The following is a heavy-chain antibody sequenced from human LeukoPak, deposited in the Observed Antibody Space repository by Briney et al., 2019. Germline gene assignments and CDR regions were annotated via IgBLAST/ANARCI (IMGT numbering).Heavy chain of an antibody. CDR1: GGSISSSSYY. V-gene: IGHV4-39*01. Sequence: SETLSLTCTVSGGSISSSSYYWGWIRQPPGKGLEWIGRIYYSGSTYYNPSLKSRVTISVDTSKNQFSLKLSSVTAADTAVCYCARHERQQLTNFQHWGQGTLVTVSS. CDR2: IYYSGST. J-gene: IGHJ1*01. CDR3: ARHERQQLTNFQH. D-gene: IGHD6-13*01.